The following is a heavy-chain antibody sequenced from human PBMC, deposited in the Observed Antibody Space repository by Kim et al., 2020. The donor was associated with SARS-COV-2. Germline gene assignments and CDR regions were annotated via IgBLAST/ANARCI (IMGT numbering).Heavy chain of an antibody. Sequence: NPALKSRVTISVDTSKNQFSLKLSSVTAAYTAVYSCARTDSSGYKFDYWGQGTLVTVSS. D-gene: IGHD3-22*01. J-gene: IGHJ4*02. CDR3: ARTDSSGYKFDY. V-gene: IGHV4-39*01.